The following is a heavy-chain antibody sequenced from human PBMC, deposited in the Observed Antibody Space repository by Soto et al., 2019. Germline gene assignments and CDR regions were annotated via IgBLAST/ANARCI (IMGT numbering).Heavy chain of an antibody. D-gene: IGHD3-22*01. CDR1: GGSISSSSYY. J-gene: IGHJ3*02. CDR3: ARTTYYYDSSGYSIHAIDI. CDR2: IYYSGST. Sequence: SETLSLTCTVSGGSISSSSYYWGWIRQPPGKGLEWIGSIYYSGSTYYNPSLKSRVTISVDTSKNQFSLKLSSVTAADTAVYYCARTTYYYDSSGYSIHAIDIWGQGIMVTVSS. V-gene: IGHV4-39*01.